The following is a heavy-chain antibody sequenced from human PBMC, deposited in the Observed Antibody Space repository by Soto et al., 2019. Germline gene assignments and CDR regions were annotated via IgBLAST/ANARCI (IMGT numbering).Heavy chain of an antibody. D-gene: IGHD2-15*01. CDR1: GFTFDDYA. J-gene: IGHJ4*02. V-gene: IGHV3-9*01. CDR2: ITWNSVSL. CDR3: AKDSGGSGPYFDY. Sequence: PGGSLRLSCAASGFTFDDYAMHWVRRVPGKGLEWVSGITWNSVSLGYADSVKGRFTVSRDNSKNSLYLHMNSLGPEDTALYYCAKDSGGSGPYFDYWGRGVLVTVSS.